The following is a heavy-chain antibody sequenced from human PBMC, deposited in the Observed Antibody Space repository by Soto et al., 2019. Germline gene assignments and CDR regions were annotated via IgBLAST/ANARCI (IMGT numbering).Heavy chain of an antibody. V-gene: IGHV5-10-1*01. CDR2: INPRDSYT. CDR1: GYSFTDYW. J-gene: IGHJ4*02. Sequence: PGESLKISCKGSGYSFTDYWISWVRQMPGKGLEWMGRINPRDSYTNYSPSYQGHGSISVDKSSSTAYLQWSSLEASDTAMYYCASLDKAIASWGQGTLVTVS. CDR3: ASLDKAIAS. D-gene: IGHD2-2*02.